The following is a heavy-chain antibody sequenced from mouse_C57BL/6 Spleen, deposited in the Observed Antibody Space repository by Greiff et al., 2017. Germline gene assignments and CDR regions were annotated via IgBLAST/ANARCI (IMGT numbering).Heavy chain of an antibody. CDR1: GYTFTGYW. V-gene: IGHV1-55*01. Sequence: QVHVKQPGAELVKPGASVKMSCKASGYTFTGYWITWVKQRPGQGLEWIGDIYPGSGSTNYNEKFKSKATLTVDTSSSTADMQLSRLTSGDSAVYYDARRAGPFEDWGKGTTLTVSS. CDR2: IYPGSGST. J-gene: IGHJ2*01. CDR3: ARRAGPFED. D-gene: IGHD3-3*01.